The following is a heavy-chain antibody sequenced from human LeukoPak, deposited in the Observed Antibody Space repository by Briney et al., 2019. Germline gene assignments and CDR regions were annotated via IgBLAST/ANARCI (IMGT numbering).Heavy chain of an antibody. CDR2: IRSKAYGGTT. CDR3: TRDRGDPGVDYYYGMDV. D-gene: IGHD2-21*02. V-gene: IGHV3-49*03. J-gene: IGHJ6*02. CDR1: GFTFGDYA. Sequence: GGSLRLSCTASGFTFGDYAMSWFRQAPGKGLEWVGFIRSKAYGGTTEYAASVKGRFTISRDDSKSIAYLQMNSLKTEDTAVYYCTRDRGDPGVDYYYGMDVWDQGTTVTVSS.